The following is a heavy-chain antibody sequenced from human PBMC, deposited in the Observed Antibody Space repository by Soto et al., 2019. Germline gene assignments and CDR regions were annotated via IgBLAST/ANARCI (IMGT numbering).Heavy chain of an antibody. V-gene: IGHV1-8*01. Sequence: QVQLVQSGAEVKTPGASVKVSCKASGYTFASYDINWVRQAPGQGLEWMGWMNPNSGNTGYAQKLQRRLTMTSDPALSIGDMELRSLRNEDTAVYYCAISDGYNFNWLDSWGQGTLVTVSP. CDR1: GYTFASYD. J-gene: IGHJ5*01. D-gene: IGHD2-21*01. CDR3: AISDGYNFNWLDS. CDR2: MNPNSGNT.